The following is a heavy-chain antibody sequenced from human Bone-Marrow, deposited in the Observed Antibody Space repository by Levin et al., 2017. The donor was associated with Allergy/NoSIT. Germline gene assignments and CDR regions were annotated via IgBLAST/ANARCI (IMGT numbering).Heavy chain of an antibody. V-gene: IGHV3-48*01. CDR3: ARDGNRDFWSGRHEVRWFDP. J-gene: IGHJ5*02. CDR2: ITLNSRTT. CDR1: GFSFSSHD. D-gene: IGHD3-3*01. Sequence: SGGSLRLSCAASGFSFSSHDMNWIRQAPGKGLEWISYITLNSRTTLYADSVKGRFTISRDNDKKSLYLEMNSLRSEDTALYFCARDGNRDFWSGRHEVRWFDPWGQGALVTVAS.